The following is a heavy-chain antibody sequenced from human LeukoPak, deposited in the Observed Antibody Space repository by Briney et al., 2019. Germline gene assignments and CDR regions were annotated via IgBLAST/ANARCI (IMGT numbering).Heavy chain of an antibody. CDR1: GFTFSSYA. J-gene: IGHJ4*02. CDR3: AKVNEVVTAIHYFDY. CDR2: ISGSGGST. Sequence: GGSLRLSCAASGFTFSSYAMSWVRQAPGKGLEWVSSISGSGGSTYYADSVKGRFTISRDNSKNTLYLQMNSLRAEDTAVYYCAKVNEVVTAIHYFDYWGQGTLVTVSS. V-gene: IGHV3-23*01. D-gene: IGHD2-21*02.